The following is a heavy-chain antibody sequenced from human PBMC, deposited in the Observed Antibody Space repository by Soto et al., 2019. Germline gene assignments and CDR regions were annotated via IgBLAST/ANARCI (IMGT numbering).Heavy chain of an antibody. V-gene: IGHV1-2*04. J-gene: IGHJ4*02. D-gene: IGHD3-22*01. CDR1: GYTFTGYY. CDR3: ARVMYYYDSSGLPDY. CDR2: INPNSGGT. Sequence: ASVKVSCKASGYTFTGYYMHWVRQAPGQGLEWMGWINPNSGGTNYAQKFQGWVTMTRDTSISTAYMELSRLRSDDTAVYYCARVMYYYDSSGLPDYWGQGTLVTVSS.